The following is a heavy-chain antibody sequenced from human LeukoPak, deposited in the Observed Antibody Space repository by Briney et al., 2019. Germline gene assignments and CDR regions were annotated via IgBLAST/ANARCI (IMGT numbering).Heavy chain of an antibody. V-gene: IGHV3-7*04. J-gene: IGHJ6*03. CDR1: GFTLSSDW. D-gene: IGHD3-10*01. CDR3: ARLYVLLWFGEFSYYMDV. Sequence: PGGSLRLSCSASGFTLSSDWMGWVRQAPGKGLERVANINQDGSEKYYVDSLKGRFTISRDKAKNSLYLQMNSLRAEDTAVYYCARLYVLLWFGEFSYYMDVWGKGTTVTISS. CDR2: INQDGSEK.